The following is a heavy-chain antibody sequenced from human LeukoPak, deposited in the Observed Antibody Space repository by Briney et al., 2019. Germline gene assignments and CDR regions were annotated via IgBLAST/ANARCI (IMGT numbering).Heavy chain of an antibody. CDR2: IYYSGST. CDR3: ASGDGYNFDY. J-gene: IGHJ4*02. D-gene: IGHD5-24*01. CDR1: GGSISSYC. Sequence: SETLSLTCTVSGGSISSYCWSWIRQPPGKGLEWIGYIYYSGSTNYNPSLKSRVTISVDTSKNQFSLKLSSVTAADTAVYYCASGDGYNFDYWGQGTLVTVSS. V-gene: IGHV4-59*01.